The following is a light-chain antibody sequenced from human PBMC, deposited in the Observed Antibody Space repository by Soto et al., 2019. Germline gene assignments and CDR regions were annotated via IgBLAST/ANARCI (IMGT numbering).Light chain of an antibody. V-gene: IGKV1-8*01. Sequence: AIRMTQSPSSLSASTGDTVTITCRASQDIGSVLAWYQQKPGTAPKVLISGASNLHGGVPPRFSGSGSRTEFTLTISSLQPDDFATYYCQHYNSYSEAFGQGTKVDIK. J-gene: IGKJ1*01. CDR2: GAS. CDR3: QHYNSYSEA. CDR1: QDIGSV.